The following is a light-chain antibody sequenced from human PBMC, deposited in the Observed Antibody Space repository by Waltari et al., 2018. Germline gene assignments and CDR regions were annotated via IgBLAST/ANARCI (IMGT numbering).Light chain of an antibody. J-gene: IGLJ3*02. CDR1: VLAKSY. CDR3: YSAADNMGV. V-gene: IGLV3-27*01. Sequence: SYELTQPSSVSVSPGQTTRITCSGDVLAKSYARWFQQKPGQAPVVMIYKDNERPSGIPERFSGSSSGTTVTLTISGAQIEDEADYYCYSAADNMGVLGGGTKLTVL. CDR2: KDN.